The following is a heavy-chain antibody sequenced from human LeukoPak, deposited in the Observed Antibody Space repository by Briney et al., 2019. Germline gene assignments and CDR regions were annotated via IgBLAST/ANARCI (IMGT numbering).Heavy chain of an antibody. J-gene: IGHJ4*02. V-gene: IGHV3-33*01. CDR2: VWYDGNNK. D-gene: IGHD6-13*01. Sequence: GGSLRLSCAAPGFTLRSYGMHWVRQAPGKGLEWVAIVWYDGNNKYYADSVKGRFTVSRDNSKDTVSLQLNSLRAEDTAVYYCARGSEAAAGAFDYWGQGALVTVPS. CDR3: ARGSEAAAGAFDY. CDR1: GFTLRSYG.